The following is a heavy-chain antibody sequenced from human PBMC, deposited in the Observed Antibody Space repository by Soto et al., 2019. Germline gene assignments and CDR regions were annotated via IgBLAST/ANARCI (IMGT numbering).Heavy chain of an antibody. CDR2: ISGSGGST. V-gene: IGHV3-23*01. CDR1: GFTFTSSA. CDR3: AKDKYGDYAVDD. J-gene: IGHJ4*02. D-gene: IGHD4-17*01. Sequence: GGSLRLSCAASGFTFTSSAMSWVRQAPGRGLEWVAAISGSGGSTYYADSVKGRFTISRDNSLNTLYLQMNSLRAEDTAVYYCAKDKYGDYAVDDWGQGTLVTVSS.